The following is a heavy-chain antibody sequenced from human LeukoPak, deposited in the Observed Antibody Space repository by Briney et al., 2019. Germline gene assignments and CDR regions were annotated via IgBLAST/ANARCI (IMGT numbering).Heavy chain of an antibody. D-gene: IGHD2-21*01. V-gene: IGHV3-30*02. J-gene: IGHJ1*01. CDR1: KLTFSNYG. CDR3: AKDSCEYDDCEYFHH. Sequence: GGSLRLSCEASKLTFSNYGMHWVRQAPGKGLEWVAFIRSDGIIEYYADSVKGRFTISRDNSKNTLYLQMNSLRAEDTAVYYCAKDSCEYDDCEYFHHWGQGTLVTVSS. CDR2: IRSDGIIE.